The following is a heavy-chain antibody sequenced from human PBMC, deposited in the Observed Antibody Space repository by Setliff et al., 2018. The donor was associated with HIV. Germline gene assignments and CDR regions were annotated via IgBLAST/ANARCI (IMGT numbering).Heavy chain of an antibody. Sequence: ASVKVSCKASGYTFTDYYIHWVRQAPGQGLEWMGWINPNSSDTNYAQKFQGRVTMTRDTSISTAYMDLSRLRSDDTAMYYCARDQTPLDAFDIWGQGTMVTVSS. CDR2: INPNSSDT. D-gene: IGHD2-15*01. CDR1: GYTFTDYY. V-gene: IGHV1-2*02. CDR3: ARDQTPLDAFDI. J-gene: IGHJ3*02.